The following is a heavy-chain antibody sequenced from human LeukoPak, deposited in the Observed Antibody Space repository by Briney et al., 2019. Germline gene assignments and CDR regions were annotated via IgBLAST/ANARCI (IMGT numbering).Heavy chain of an antibody. CDR2: IIPIFGTA. V-gene: IGHV1-69*13. J-gene: IGHJ4*02. CDR1: GGTFGSYA. Sequence: GASVKVSCKASGGTFGSYAISWVRQAPGQGLEWMGGIIPIFGTANYAQKFQGRVTITADESTSTAYMELSSLRSEDTAVYYCARGSMIRGTAGDYWGQGTLVTVSS. D-gene: IGHD3-10*01. CDR3: ARGSMIRGTAGDY.